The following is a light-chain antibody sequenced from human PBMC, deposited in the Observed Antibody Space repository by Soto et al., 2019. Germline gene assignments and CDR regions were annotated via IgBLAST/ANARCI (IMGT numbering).Light chain of an antibody. Sequence: QSALTQPASVSGSPGQSITISCTGTSSDVGGYNYVSWYQHHPDKAPKLIIYDVSNRPSGVPNRFSGSKSANTASLTISGLQAEDEADYYCSSYTRINTLVFGTGTKVTVL. CDR2: DVS. V-gene: IGLV2-14*01. CDR1: SSDVGGYNY. CDR3: SSYTRINTLV. J-gene: IGLJ1*01.